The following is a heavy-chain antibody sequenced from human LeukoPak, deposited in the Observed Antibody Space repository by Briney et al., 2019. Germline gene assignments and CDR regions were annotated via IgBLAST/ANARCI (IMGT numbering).Heavy chain of an antibody. CDR2: ISPDGDRE. D-gene: IGHD2-15*01. V-gene: IGHV3-7*01. J-gene: IGHJ4*02. CDR3: ASKLPYCSGGSCAL. CDR1: GLTFSSHW. Sequence: PGGSLRLSCAASGLTFSSHWMSWVRQAPGQGLEWVANISPDGDRENYVDSVKGRFSISRDNAKNSLFLQMHSLRVEDTAVYYCASKLPYCSGGSCALGGPGTLVTVSS.